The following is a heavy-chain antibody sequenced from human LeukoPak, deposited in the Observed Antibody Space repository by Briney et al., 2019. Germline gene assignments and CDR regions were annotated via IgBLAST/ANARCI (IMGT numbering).Heavy chain of an antibody. Sequence: GGSLRLSCAASGFTFSSYSMNWVRQAPGKGLEWVSYISSSSSTIYYADSVKGRFTISRDNAKNSLYLQMNSLRDEDTAVYYCAREFSLGVDTAMVTDYWGQRTLVTVSS. CDR1: GFTFSSYS. J-gene: IGHJ4*02. CDR2: ISSSSSTI. CDR3: AREFSLGVDTAMVTDY. D-gene: IGHD5-18*01. V-gene: IGHV3-48*02.